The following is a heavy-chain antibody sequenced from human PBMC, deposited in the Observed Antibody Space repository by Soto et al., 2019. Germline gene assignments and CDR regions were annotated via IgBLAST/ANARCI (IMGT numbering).Heavy chain of an antibody. Sequence: SETLSLTCAVSGYSISRAYYWGWIRQPPGKGLEWIGNIYHSGSTYYNPSLESRVTISVDTSKNHFSLKLSSVTASDTAVYYCASPLGYCSSTSCPMAHYYYYGMDVWGQGTTVTVSS. D-gene: IGHD2-2*01. CDR3: ASPLGYCSSTSCPMAHYYYYGMDV. V-gene: IGHV4-38-2*01. CDR2: IYHSGST. CDR1: GYSISRAYY. J-gene: IGHJ6*02.